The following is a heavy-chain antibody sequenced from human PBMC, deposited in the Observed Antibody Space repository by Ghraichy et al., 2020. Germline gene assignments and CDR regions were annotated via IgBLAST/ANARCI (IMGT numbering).Heavy chain of an antibody. J-gene: IGHJ6*02. V-gene: IGHV3-48*02. CDR1: GFTFSSYS. Sequence: GESLNISCAASGFTFSSYSMNWVRQAPGKGLEWVSYISSSSSTIYYADSVKGRFTISRDNAKNSLYLQMNSLRDEDTAVYYCAREWDYYGSGTLFGGMSYYYYYGMDVWGQGTTVTVSS. D-gene: IGHD3-10*01. CDR3: AREWDYYGSGTLFGGMSYYYYYGMDV. CDR2: ISSSSSTI.